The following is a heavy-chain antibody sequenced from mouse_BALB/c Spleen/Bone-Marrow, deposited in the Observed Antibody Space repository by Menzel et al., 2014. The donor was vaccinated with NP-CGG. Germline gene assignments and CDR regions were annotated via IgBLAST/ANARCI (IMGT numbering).Heavy chain of an antibody. Sequence: EVQLVESGPELEKPGALVKISCKASGYSFTGYNMNWVKQNNGKSLEWIGNIDPYYGGVSYNQRFKGKATLTVDKSSNTAYMQLKSLTSEDSAVYYCAISIEYRPLVYWGQGTLVTVSA. V-gene: IGHV1-39*01. CDR2: IDPYYGGV. CDR1: GYSFTGYN. D-gene: IGHD2-14*01. CDR3: AISIEYRPLVY. J-gene: IGHJ3*01.